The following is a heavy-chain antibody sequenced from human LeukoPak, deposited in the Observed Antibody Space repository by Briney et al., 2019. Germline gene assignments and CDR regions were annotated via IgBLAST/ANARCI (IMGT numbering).Heavy chain of an antibody. Sequence: ASVKVSCKVSGYSLTTYYMHWVRQAPGQGLEWMAIINPSGGSTNYAQKFQGRVTMTRDTPTNTVYMEMSSLRIEDTAVYYCARDQDTPSYYYYGMDVWGQGTTVTVSS. J-gene: IGHJ6*02. V-gene: IGHV1-46*01. CDR2: INPSGGST. CDR3: ARDQDTPSYYYYGMDV. CDR1: GYSLTTYY.